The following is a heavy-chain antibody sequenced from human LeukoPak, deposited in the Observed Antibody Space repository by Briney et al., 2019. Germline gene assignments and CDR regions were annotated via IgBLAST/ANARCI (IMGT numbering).Heavy chain of an antibody. CDR3: VRGRSGPSGFDY. J-gene: IGHJ4*02. V-gene: IGHV1-69*13. CDR2: IIPIFGTT. Sequence: SVKVSCKASGYTFTGYYIHWVRQAPGQGLEWMGGIIPIFGTTNYAQKVQGRVTITADESTSTAYMELSSLRSEDTAVYYCVRGRSGPSGFDYWGQGTLVTVSS. CDR1: GYTFTGYY. D-gene: IGHD2-15*01.